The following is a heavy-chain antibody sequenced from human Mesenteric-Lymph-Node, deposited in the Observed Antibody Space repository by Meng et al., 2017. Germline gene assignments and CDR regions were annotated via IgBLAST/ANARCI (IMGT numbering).Heavy chain of an antibody. Sequence: GESLKISCAASGFTFSSYGMHWVRQAPGKGLEWVAVIWYDGSNKYYADSVKGRFTISRDNSKNTLYLQMNSLRAEDTAVYYCARRQYCSSTSCYVDYWGQGTLVTVSS. CDR1: GFTFSSYG. J-gene: IGHJ4*02. CDR2: IWYDGSNK. CDR3: ARRQYCSSTSCYVDY. V-gene: IGHV3-33*01. D-gene: IGHD2-2*01.